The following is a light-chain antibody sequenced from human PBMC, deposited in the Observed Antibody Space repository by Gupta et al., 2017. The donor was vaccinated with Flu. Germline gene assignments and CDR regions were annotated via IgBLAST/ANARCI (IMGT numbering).Light chain of an antibody. CDR1: SSNIGNNA. Sequence: QSVLTQPPSVSEAPSQRVTISCSGSSSNIGNNAVNWYQQLPGKAPKLLIYYEDLLPSGVSDRFSGSKAGTSASLAISGLQSEDEAYYDCADWDDSLNGPVFGGGTKLTVL. J-gene: IGLJ2*01. V-gene: IGLV1-36*01. CDR2: YED. CDR3: ADWDDSLNGPV.